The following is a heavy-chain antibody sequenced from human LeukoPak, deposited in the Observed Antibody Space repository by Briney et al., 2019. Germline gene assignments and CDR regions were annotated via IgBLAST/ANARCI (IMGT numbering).Heavy chain of an antibody. CDR2: MYYTGST. D-gene: IGHD2-2*01. J-gene: IGHJ4*02. CDR3: ARHLYPRDYFDY. V-gene: IGHV4-30-4*08. Sequence: SQTLSLTCTVSGGSISSGDYYWSWIRQPPGKGLEWIGYMYYTGSTYYNPSLKSRVTISVDTSKNQFSLKLSSVTAADTVVYYCARHLYPRDYFDYWGQGTLVTVSS. CDR1: GGSISSGDYY.